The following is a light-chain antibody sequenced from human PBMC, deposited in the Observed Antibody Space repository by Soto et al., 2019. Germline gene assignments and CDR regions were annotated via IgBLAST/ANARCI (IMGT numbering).Light chain of an antibody. CDR1: QSITSW. J-gene: IGKJ1*01. V-gene: IGKV1-5*03. CDR3: QQYYTYPWT. Sequence: DVQMTQSPSTLSASVGDRVTITCRASQSITSWLAWYQQKPGKAPKLLIYKASTLESGVPSRFSGSGSGTEFTLTISSLQPDDFATYYCQQYYTYPWTFGQGTNVEIK. CDR2: KAS.